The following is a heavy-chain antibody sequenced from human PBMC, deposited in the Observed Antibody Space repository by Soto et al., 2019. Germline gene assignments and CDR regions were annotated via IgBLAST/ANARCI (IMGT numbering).Heavy chain of an antibody. CDR2: IYYSGST. D-gene: IGHD1-26*01. Sequence: SETLSLTCTVSGGSISSYYWSWIRQPPGKGLEWIGYIYYSGSTNYNPSLKSRVTISVDTSKNQFSLKLSSVTAADTAVYYCTNRPSPLAWDSWGQGTLVTVSS. J-gene: IGHJ4*02. CDR3: TNRPSPLAWDS. V-gene: IGHV4-59*01. CDR1: GGSISSYY.